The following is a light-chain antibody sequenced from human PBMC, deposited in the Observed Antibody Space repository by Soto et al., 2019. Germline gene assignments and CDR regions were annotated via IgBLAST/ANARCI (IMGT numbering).Light chain of an antibody. CDR2: TAS. J-gene: IGKJ1*01. CDR1: QSISSW. CDR3: QQYDLYPWT. Sequence: DIQMTQSPSTLSASVGDRVTITCRASQSISSWLAWYQQRPGKAPKLLIYTASSLESGVPSRFSGSGSGTEVTLTISSLQPDDFATYYCQQYDLYPWTVGQGTKVEI. V-gene: IGKV1-5*03.